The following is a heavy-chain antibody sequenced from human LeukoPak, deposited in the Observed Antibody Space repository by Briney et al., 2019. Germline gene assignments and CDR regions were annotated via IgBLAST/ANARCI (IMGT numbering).Heavy chain of an antibody. J-gene: IGHJ5*02. CDR1: GFTFREYS. Sequence: PGGSLRLSCAASGFTFREYSMSWVRQAPGKGLEWVSNIRSSGGGTYYTDSVKGRFTISRDNSKNTLYLEMNSLRAEDTAVYYCAKGGYTTWFDPWGQGTLVTVSS. V-gene: IGHV3-23*01. D-gene: IGHD2-15*01. CDR3: AKGGYTTWFDP. CDR2: IRSSGGGT.